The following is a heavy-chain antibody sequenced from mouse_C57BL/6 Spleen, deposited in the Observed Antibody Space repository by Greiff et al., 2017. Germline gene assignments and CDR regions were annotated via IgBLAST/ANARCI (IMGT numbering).Heavy chain of an antibody. CDR3: ARRLGRYYFDY. CDR1: GYAFSSYW. CDR2: IYPGDGDT. V-gene: IGHV1-80*01. D-gene: IGHD4-1*01. Sequence: QVQLQQSGAELVKPGASVKISCKASGYAFSSYWMNWVKQRPGKGLEWIGQIYPGDGDTNYNGKFKGKATLTADKSSSTAYMQLRSLTSEDSAVYFCARRLGRYYFDYWGQGTTLTVSS. J-gene: IGHJ2*01.